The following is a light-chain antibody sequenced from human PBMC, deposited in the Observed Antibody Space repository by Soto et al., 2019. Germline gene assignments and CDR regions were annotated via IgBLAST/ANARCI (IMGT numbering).Light chain of an antibody. V-gene: IGLV1-44*01. Sequence: QSVLTQPPSASGTPGQRVTISCSGSNSNIGSNTVNWHQQLPGTAPKLLIYSNNQRPSGVPDRFSGSKSGTSASLAISGLQSEDEADYYCVVWDDSLNGVVFGGGTKLTVL. CDR1: NSNIGSNT. CDR2: SNN. CDR3: VVWDDSLNGVV. J-gene: IGLJ2*01.